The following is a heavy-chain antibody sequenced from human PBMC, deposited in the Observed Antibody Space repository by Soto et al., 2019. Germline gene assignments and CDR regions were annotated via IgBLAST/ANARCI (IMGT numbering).Heavy chain of an antibody. CDR3: ARVGAAAGTDY. Sequence: QVQLVESGGGVVQPGRSLRLSCAASGFTFSSYGMHWVRQAPGKGLEWVAVIWYDGSNKYYADSVKGRFTISRDNSKNTLYLKMNSLRAEDTAVYYCARVGAAAGTDYWGQGTLVTVSS. D-gene: IGHD6-13*01. V-gene: IGHV3-33*01. CDR1: GFTFSSYG. CDR2: IWYDGSNK. J-gene: IGHJ4*02.